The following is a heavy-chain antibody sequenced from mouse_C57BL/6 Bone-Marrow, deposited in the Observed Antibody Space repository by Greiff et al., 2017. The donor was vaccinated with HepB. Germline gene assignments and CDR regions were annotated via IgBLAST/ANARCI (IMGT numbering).Heavy chain of an antibody. V-gene: IGHV14-4*01. CDR3: TTSYYSNSWFAY. J-gene: IGHJ3*01. CDR2: IDPENGDT. D-gene: IGHD2-5*01. Sequence: EVQRVESGAELVRPGASVKLSCTASGFNIKDDYMHWVKQRPEQGLEWIGWIDPENGDTEYASKFQGKATITADTSSNTAYLQLSSLTSEDTAVYYCTTSYYSNSWFAYWGQGTLVTVSA. CDR1: GFNIKDDY.